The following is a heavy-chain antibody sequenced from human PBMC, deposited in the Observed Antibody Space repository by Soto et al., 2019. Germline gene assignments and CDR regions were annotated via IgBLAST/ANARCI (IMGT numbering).Heavy chain of an antibody. Sequence: GGSLRLSCAASEFTFSNYAMSWVRQAPGKGLEWVSAISYGGGTTYYADSVKGRFTISRDNSKNTLYLQMNSLRAEDTAVYYCAKNPGYYYDSSGFDHWGQGTLVTVSS. D-gene: IGHD3-22*01. V-gene: IGHV3-23*01. CDR3: AKNPGYYYDSSGFDH. CDR2: ISYGGGTT. CDR1: EFTFSNYA. J-gene: IGHJ4*02.